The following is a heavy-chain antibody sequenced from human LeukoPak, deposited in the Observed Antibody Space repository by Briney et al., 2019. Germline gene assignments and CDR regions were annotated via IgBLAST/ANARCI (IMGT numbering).Heavy chain of an antibody. CDR2: ISTYNDNI. D-gene: IGHD2-15*01. Sequence: ASVKVSCKASGYTFTSYGISWVRQAPGQGLEWMGWISTYNDNIHYAQKLQGRVTMTTDTSMSTAYMELRSLRSDDTAIYYCARRLYCSGGSCYSGGDYWGQGTLVTVPS. CDR3: ARRLYCSGGSCYSGGDY. CDR1: GYTFTSYG. V-gene: IGHV1-18*01. J-gene: IGHJ4*02.